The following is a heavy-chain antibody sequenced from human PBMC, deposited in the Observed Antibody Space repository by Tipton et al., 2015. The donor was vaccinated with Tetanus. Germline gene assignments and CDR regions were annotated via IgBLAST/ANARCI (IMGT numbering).Heavy chain of an antibody. V-gene: IGHV4-39*01. CDR3: ARHPPPYYYGSGSYLDY. J-gene: IGHJ4*02. CDR2: IYYSGST. CDR1: GGSISGSSYY. Sequence: LRLSCSVSGGSISGSSYYWSWIRQPPGKALEWIGSIYYSGSTFHHPSLQSRVTISVDTSKNQFSLRLSSVTAADTAVYFCARHPPPYYYGSGSYLDYWGQGTPVTVSS. D-gene: IGHD3-10*01.